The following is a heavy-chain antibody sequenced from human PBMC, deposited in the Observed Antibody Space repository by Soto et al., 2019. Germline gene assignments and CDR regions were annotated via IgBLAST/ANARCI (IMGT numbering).Heavy chain of an antibody. J-gene: IGHJ6*02. D-gene: IGHD6-6*01. CDR3: AKGCCRSSPDYYYNAMDV. Sequence: LRLSCAASGFTFGTYAMSWVRQAPGKGLAWVSTLSASGHTTYYADSVKGRFTFSRDNSKNTLYLQMNSLRVEDTAVYYCAKGCCRSSPDYYYNAMDVWGQGTTVTVSS. V-gene: IGHV3-23*01. CDR2: LSASGHTT. CDR1: GFTFGTYA.